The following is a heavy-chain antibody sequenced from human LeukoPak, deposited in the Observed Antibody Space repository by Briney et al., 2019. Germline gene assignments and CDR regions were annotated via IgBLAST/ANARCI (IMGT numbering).Heavy chain of an antibody. Sequence: ASVKVSCKAFGYTFTSYDINWVRQATGQGLEWMGWMNPNSGNTGYAQKFQGRVTMTRNTSISTAYMELSSLRSEDTAVYYCARGLGGVAEAGRGRFNYFDYWGQGTLVTVSS. CDR1: GYTFTSYD. CDR3: ARGLGGVAEAGRGRFNYFDY. J-gene: IGHJ4*02. D-gene: IGHD6-19*01. CDR2: MNPNSGNT. V-gene: IGHV1-8*01.